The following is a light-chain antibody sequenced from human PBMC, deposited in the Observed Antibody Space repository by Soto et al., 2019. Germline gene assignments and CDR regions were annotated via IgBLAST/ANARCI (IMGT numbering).Light chain of an antibody. CDR2: DAS. V-gene: IGKV3-11*01. J-gene: IGKJ4*01. CDR1: QSVSSY. CDR3: QQRSNWFT. Sequence: DIVLTQSPATLSLSPGERATLSCRASQSVSSYLAWYQQKPGQAPRLLIYDASNMATGIPARFSGSGSGTDFTLTISSLEPEDFAVYYCQQRSNWFTFGGGTKVEIK.